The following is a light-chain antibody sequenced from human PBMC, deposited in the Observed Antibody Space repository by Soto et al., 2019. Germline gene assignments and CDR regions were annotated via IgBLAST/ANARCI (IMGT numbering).Light chain of an antibody. CDR1: SSDVGGYNY. J-gene: IGLJ1*01. V-gene: IGLV2-11*01. Sequence: QSALTQPRSVSGSPGRSVTISCTGTSSDVGGYNYVSWYQQYPGKAPKVMIYDVKTRPSGVPDRFSGSKSGNTASLTISGLQAEDEADYYCCSYAGDYTFVFGTGTKLTVL. CDR3: CSYAGDYTFV. CDR2: DVK.